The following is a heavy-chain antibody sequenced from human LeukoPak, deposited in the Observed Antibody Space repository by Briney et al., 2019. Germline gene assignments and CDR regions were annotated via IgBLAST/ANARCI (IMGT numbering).Heavy chain of an antibody. J-gene: IGHJ4*02. CDR1: GFTFSSYA. Sequence: GGSLRLSCAASGFTFSSYAMHWVRQAPGKGLEWVSGISWNSGSIGYADSVKGRFTISRDSAKNSLYLQMNSLRAEDTALYYCAKLGISGSYGYLGDYWGRGTLVTVSS. CDR3: AKLGISGSYGYLGDY. D-gene: IGHD1-26*01. CDR2: ISWNSGSI. V-gene: IGHV3-9*01.